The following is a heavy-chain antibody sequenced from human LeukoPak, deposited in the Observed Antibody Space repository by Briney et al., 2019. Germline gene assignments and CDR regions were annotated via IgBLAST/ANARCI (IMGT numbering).Heavy chain of an antibody. J-gene: IGHJ1*01. CDR3: AEGYCSSTSCCRNFQH. V-gene: IGHV4-34*01. D-gene: IGHD2-2*01. CDR1: GGSFSGYY. CDR2: INHSGST. Sequence: PSETLCLTCAVYGGSFSGYYWSWIRQPPGKGLEWIGEINHSGSTNYNPSLKSRVTISVDTSKNQFSLKLSSVTAADTAVYYCAEGYCSSTSCCRNFQHWGQGTLVTVSS.